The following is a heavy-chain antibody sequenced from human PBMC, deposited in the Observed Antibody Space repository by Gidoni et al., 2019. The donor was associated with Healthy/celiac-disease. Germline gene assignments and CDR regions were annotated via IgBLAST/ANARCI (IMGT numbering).Heavy chain of an antibody. CDR2: ISSSSSYI. J-gene: IGHJ6*02. V-gene: IGHV3-21*01. D-gene: IGHD2-2*01. CDR1: GFTFSSYS. Sequence: EVQLVESGGGLVKPGGSLRLSCAASGFTFSSYSMNWVRQAPGKGLEWVSSISSSSSYIYYADSVKGRFTISRDNAKNSLYLQMNSLRAEDTAVYYCARDFFSSTSRPSPGGMDVWGQGTTVTVSS. CDR3: ARDFFSSTSRPSPGGMDV.